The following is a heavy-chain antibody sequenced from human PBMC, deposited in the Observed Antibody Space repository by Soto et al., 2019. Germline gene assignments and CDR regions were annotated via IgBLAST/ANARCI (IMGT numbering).Heavy chain of an antibody. V-gene: IGHV1-69*12. J-gene: IGHJ5*02. CDR2: IIPIFGTA. Sequence: QVQLVQSGAEVKKPGSSVKVSCKASGGTFSSYAISWVRQAPGQGLEWMGGIIPIFGTANYAQKFQGRVTIXXAXSKXTAYMELSSLRSEDTGVYYCARQMVYAMEGNWFDPWGQGTLVTVSS. D-gene: IGHD2-8*01. CDR1: GGTFSSYA. CDR3: ARQMVYAMEGNWFDP.